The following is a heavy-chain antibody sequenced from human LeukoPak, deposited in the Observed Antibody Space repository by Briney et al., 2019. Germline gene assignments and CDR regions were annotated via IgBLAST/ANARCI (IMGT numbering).Heavy chain of an antibody. V-gene: IGHV3-53*01. CDR3: ARGVEPLAANTLAY. J-gene: IGHJ4*02. D-gene: IGHD1-14*01. Sequence: GGSLTPSCAASGFTVITNDMTWVRPAAGKGLGWVSVLYSDGNTKYADSVQGRFTISRDNSKNTLYLEMNSLSPDDTAVYYCARGVEPLAANTLAYWGQGTLVTVSS. CDR1: GFTVITND. CDR2: LYSDGNT.